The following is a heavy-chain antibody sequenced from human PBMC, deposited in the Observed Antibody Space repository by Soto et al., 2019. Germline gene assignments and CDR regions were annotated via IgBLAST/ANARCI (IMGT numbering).Heavy chain of an antibody. Sequence: PWETLSLTCTVSGGSITSYKWSWIRQSPGKGLEWIANMYSSGSFDYNPSLKSRVTMSADTSKNEYFLKLSSATAADTAVYYCAREWSAFDYWGQGILVTVSS. CDR2: MYSSGSF. CDR1: GGSITSYK. CDR3: AREWSAFDY. V-gene: IGHV4-59*01. J-gene: IGHJ4*02. D-gene: IGHD2-15*01.